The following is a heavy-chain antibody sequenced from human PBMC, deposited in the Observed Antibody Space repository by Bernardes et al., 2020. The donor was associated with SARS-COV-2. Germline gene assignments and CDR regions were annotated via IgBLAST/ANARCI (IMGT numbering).Heavy chain of an antibody. CDR2: IYYSGST. Sequence: SETLSLTCTVSGGSISSSSYYWGWLRQPPGKGLEWIGSIYYSGSTYYNPSLKSRVTISVDTSKNQFPLKLSSVTAADTAVYYCARDQDAKDYYDSSDFAYWGQGTLVTVSS. D-gene: IGHD3-22*01. CDR3: ARDQDAKDYYDSSDFAY. V-gene: IGHV4-39*06. CDR1: GGSISSSSYY. J-gene: IGHJ4*02.